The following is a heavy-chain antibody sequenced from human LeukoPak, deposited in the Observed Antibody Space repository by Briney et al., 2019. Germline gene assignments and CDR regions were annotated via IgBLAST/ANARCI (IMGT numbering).Heavy chain of an antibody. J-gene: IGHJ4*02. CDR3: ARNLYYDYVWGSYRLHFEY. CDR1: GGTFSSYA. V-gene: IGHV1-69*05. D-gene: IGHD3-16*02. Sequence: SVKVSCKASGGTFSSYAISWVRQAPGQGLEWMGRIIPIFGTANYAQKFQGRVTITTDESTSTAYMELSSLRSEDTVVYYCARNLYYDYVWGSYRLHFEYWGQGTLVTVSS. CDR2: IIPIFGTA.